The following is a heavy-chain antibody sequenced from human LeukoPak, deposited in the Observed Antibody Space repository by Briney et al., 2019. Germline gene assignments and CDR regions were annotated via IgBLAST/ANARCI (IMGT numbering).Heavy chain of an antibody. D-gene: IGHD3-22*01. CDR1: GFTFSNAW. J-gene: IGHJ1*01. CDR2: IKSRTDGGTT. V-gene: IGHV3-15*01. Sequence: PGGSLRLSCAASGFTFSNAWMSWVRQAPGKGLEWVGRIKSRTDGGTTDYAAPVKGRFTISRDDSKNTLYLQMNSLKTEDTAVYYCTTDPLSSALWGYFQHWGQGTLVTVSS. CDR3: TTDPLSSALWGYFQH.